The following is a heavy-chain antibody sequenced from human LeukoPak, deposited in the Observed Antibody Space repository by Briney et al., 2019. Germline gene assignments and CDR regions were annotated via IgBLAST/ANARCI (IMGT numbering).Heavy chain of an antibody. CDR2: IYYSGST. D-gene: IGHD3-10*01. CDR1: GGSISSSSYY. CDR3: ASPHVLKVRGVTNVYIDY. J-gene: IGHJ4*01. V-gene: IGHV4-39*01. Sequence: SETLSLTCTVSGGSISSSSYYWGWIRQPPGKGLEWIGSIYYSGSTYYNPSLKSRVTISVDTSKNQFSLKLSSVTAADTAVYYCASPHVLKVRGVTNVYIDYWGQEPWSPSPQ.